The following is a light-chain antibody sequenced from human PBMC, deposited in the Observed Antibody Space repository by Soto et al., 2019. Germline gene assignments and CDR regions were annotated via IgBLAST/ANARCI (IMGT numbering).Light chain of an antibody. CDR2: EVS. Sequence: QSALTQPASVSGSPGQSITISCTGTSSDVGAYNYVSWFQQHPGKAPTLIISEVSNRPSGVSNRFSGSKSGNTASLIISGLRPEDEADYYCSSQTASATVLFGGGTKLTVL. V-gene: IGLV2-14*01. CDR3: SSQTASATVL. CDR1: SSDVGAYNY. J-gene: IGLJ2*01.